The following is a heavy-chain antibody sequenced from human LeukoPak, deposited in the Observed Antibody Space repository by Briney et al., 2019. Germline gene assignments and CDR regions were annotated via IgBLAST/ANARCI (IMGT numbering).Heavy chain of an antibody. CDR3: AKGTYYYYYYMGV. CDR1: GGSISSYY. Sequence: SETLSLTCTASGGSISSYYWSWIRQPPGKGLEWIGYIYTSGSTNYNPSLKSRVTISVDTSKNQFSLKLSSVTAADTAVYYCAKGTYYYYYYMGVWGKGTTVTVSS. J-gene: IGHJ6*03. V-gene: IGHV4-4*09. D-gene: IGHD3-10*01. CDR2: IYTSGST.